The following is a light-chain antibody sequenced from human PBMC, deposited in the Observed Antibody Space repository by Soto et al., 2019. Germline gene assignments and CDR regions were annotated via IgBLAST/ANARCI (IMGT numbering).Light chain of an antibody. CDR2: EVR. V-gene: IGLV2-23*02. J-gene: IGLJ1*01. CDR3: CAYAGSSTPLI. Sequence: QSVLTQPASVSGSPGQSITISCTGTSSDVGNYNLVSWYQQHPGKAPKLMIYEVRKWPSGVSNRFSGSKSGNTASLTISGLQAEDEAEYYCCAYAGSSTPLIFGTGTKLTVL. CDR1: SSDVGNYNL.